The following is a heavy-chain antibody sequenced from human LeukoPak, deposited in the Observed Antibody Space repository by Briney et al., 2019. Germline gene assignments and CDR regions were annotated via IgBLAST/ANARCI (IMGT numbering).Heavy chain of an antibody. J-gene: IGHJ4*02. D-gene: IGHD6-13*01. CDR3: AKRGHYSINWYHYFDY. Sequence: GGSLRLSCAASGFTFTTYGLHWVRLAPGKGLEWVAAIASNGGSEYYADSVKGRFTISRDNPKNTLFLQMNSLRPDDTAVYYCAKRGHYSINWYHYFDYWGQGTLVTVSS. V-gene: IGHV3-30*18. CDR2: IASNGGSE. CDR1: GFTFTTYG.